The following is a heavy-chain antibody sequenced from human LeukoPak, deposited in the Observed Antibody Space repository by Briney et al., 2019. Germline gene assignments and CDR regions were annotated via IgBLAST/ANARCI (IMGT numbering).Heavy chain of an antibody. Sequence: GGSLRLSCVASGFTFSTYALSWVRQAPGKGLEWVSAISSGGSPYYADSVNGRFTISRDNSKNTLYLQMNSLRAEDTALYYCAKDQALSLSSSRALDYWGQGTLVTVSS. J-gene: IGHJ4*02. CDR2: ISSGGSP. D-gene: IGHD2-2*01. V-gene: IGHV3-23*01. CDR3: AKDQALSLSSSRALDY. CDR1: GFTFSTYA.